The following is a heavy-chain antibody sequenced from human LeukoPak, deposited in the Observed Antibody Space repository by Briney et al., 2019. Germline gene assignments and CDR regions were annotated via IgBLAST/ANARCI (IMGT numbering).Heavy chain of an antibody. Sequence: GGSLRLSCEASGFTFSYHTMTWVRQAPGKGLEWVSGISGSGATTYYADTVKGRFTISRDNSKSTLYLQMNSLRADDTAVYYCAKDPENIVATIIDFWGQGTLVTVSS. CDR3: AKDPENIVATIIDF. CDR2: ISGSGATT. V-gene: IGHV3-23*01. CDR1: GFTFSYHT. D-gene: IGHD5-12*01. J-gene: IGHJ4*02.